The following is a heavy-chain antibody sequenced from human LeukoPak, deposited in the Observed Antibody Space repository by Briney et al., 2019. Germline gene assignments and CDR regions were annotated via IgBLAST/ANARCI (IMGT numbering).Heavy chain of an antibody. J-gene: IGHJ4*02. CDR3: ARVVVISVSDYFDY. V-gene: IGHV3-53*01. D-gene: IGHD2-21*01. CDR2: IYRDGST. Sequence: GGSLRLSCAASGLTVGNNYLSWVRQAPGEGLEWLSIIYRDGSTYYADSVKGRFTISRDSSKNTLYLQMNSLRAEDTAAYYCARVVVISVSDYFDYWGQGTLVTVSS. CDR1: GLTVGNNY.